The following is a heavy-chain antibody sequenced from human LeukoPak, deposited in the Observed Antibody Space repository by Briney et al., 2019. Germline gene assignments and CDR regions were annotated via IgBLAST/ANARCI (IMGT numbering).Heavy chain of an antibody. CDR2: IYPGDSDI. V-gene: IGHV5-51*01. Sequence: GESLKISCKGSGYSFSNYWIAWVRQMPGKGLEWMGIIYPGDSDIRYSPSFQGQVTISADRSISTASLQWSSLKASDTAMYYCARRSGSFQGDYNFDFWGQGTLVTVSS. D-gene: IGHD1-26*01. CDR3: ARRSGSFQGDYNFDF. J-gene: IGHJ4*02. CDR1: GYSFSNYW.